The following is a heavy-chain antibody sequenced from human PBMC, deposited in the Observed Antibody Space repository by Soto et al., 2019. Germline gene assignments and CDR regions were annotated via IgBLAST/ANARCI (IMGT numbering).Heavy chain of an antibody. D-gene: IGHD3-9*01. CDR1: GGTFSSYT. V-gene: IGHV1-69*02. Sequence: SVKVSCKASGGTFSSYTISWVRQAPGQGLEWMGRIIPILGIANYAQKFQGRVTITADKSTSTAYMELSSLRSEDTAVYYCASNYDILTGYYVIGPLDPWGQGTLVTVSS. CDR2: IIPILGIA. J-gene: IGHJ5*02. CDR3: ASNYDILTGYYVIGPLDP.